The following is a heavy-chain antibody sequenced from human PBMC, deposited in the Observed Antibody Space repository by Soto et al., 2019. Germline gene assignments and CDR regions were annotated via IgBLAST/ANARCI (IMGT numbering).Heavy chain of an antibody. V-gene: IGHV3-33*01. J-gene: IGHJ6*02. CDR2: IWYDGSNK. CDR3: ARSGEGSGPHMDV. D-gene: IGHD6-19*01. Sequence: QVQLVESGGGVVQPGRSLRLSCAASGFTFSSYGMHWVRQAPGKGLEWVAVIWYDGSNKYYADSVKGRFTISRDNSKNTLYLHMNSLRAEDTAVYYCARSGEGSGPHMDVWGQGTTVTVSS. CDR1: GFTFSSYG.